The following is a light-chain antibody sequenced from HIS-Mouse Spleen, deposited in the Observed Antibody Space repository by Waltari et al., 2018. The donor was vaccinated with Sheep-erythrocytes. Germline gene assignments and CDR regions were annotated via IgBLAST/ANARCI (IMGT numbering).Light chain of an antibody. CDR1: SSDVGGYNY. V-gene: IGLV2-11*01. Sequence: QSALTQPRPVSGPPGQSVTISCTGTSSDVGGYNYVSWYQQHPGKAPKLMIYDVSKRPSGVPDRFSGSKSGNTASLTISGLQAEDEADYYCCSYAGSYNHVFATGTKLTVL. J-gene: IGLJ1*01. CDR3: CSYAGSYNHV. CDR2: DVS.